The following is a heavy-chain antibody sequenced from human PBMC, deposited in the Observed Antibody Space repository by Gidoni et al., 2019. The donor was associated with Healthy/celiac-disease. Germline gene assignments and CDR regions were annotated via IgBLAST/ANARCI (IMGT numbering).Heavy chain of an antibody. CDR2: MNPNSGNT. CDR3: ARTYCSSTSCYEGNSWFDP. Sequence: QVQLVQSGAEVKKPGASVKVSCKASGYTFTSYDFNWVRQATGQGLEWMGWMNPNSGNTGYAQKFQGRVTMTRNTSISTAYMELSSLRSEDTAVYYCARTYCSSTSCYEGNSWFDPWGQGTLVTVSS. D-gene: IGHD2-2*01. V-gene: IGHV1-8*01. J-gene: IGHJ5*02. CDR1: GYTFTSYD.